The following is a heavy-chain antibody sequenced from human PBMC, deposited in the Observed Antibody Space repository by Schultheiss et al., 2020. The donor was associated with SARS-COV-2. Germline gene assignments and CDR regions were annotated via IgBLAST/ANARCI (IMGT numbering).Heavy chain of an antibody. CDR2: INHSGST. Sequence: GSLRLSCAASGFTFSDYYMSLIRQAPGKGLEWIGEINHSGSTNYNPSLKSRVTISVDTSKNQFSLKLSSVTAADTAVYYCAQSSGYYVLDYWGQGTLVTVSS. V-gene: IGHV4-34*08. CDR3: AQSSGYYVLDY. J-gene: IGHJ4*02. CDR1: GFTFSDYY. D-gene: IGHD3-22*01.